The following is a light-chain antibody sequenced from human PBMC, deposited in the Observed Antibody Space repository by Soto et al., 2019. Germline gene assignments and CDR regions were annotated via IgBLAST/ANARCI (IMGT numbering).Light chain of an antibody. CDR1: QSVSTN. Sequence: EIVMTQSPGTLSVSPGEGATLSCRASQSVSTNLAWYQQKPDQAPRLLIYGASTTATGMPARFSGSGSGTEFTLSISSLQFEDFAVCYCQQYYTWPRTFGQGTRVEIK. CDR3: QQYYTWPRT. CDR2: GAS. V-gene: IGKV3-15*01. J-gene: IGKJ1*01.